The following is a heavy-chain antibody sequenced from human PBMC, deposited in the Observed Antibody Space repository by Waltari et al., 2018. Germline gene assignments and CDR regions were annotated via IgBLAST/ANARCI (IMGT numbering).Heavy chain of an antibody. Sequence: EVQLVESGGGVVQPGGSLRFSCVVSEFTFDAHTMHWVRHAPGRGLKWVSLIRCEGVGTDYADSVKGRFTISRDTSKNALYLQMNSVGAKDTALYYCAKLAGSVAIDYWGQGTLVTVSS. D-gene: IGHD2-2*01. V-gene: IGHV3-43D*04. CDR3: AKLAGSVAIDY. J-gene: IGHJ4*02. CDR1: EFTFDAHT. CDR2: IRCEGVGT.